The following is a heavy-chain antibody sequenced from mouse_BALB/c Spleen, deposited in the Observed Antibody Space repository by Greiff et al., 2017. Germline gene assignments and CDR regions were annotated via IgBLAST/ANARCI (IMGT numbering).Heavy chain of an antibody. J-gene: IGHJ4*01. V-gene: IGHV5-17*02. CDR3: ARGTEAMDY. Sequence: EVQLVESGGGLVQPGGSRKLSCAASGFTFSSFGMHWVRQAPEKGLEWVAYISSGSSTIYYADTVKGRFTISRDNPKNTLFLQMTSLRSEDTAMYYCARGTEAMDYWGQGTSVTVSS. D-gene: IGHD3-3*01. CDR2: ISSGSSTI. CDR1: GFTFSSFG.